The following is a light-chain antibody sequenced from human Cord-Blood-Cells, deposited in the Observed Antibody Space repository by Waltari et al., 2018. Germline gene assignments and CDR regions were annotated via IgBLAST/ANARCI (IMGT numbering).Light chain of an antibody. V-gene: IGLV2-14*01. CDR3: SSYTSSSTLVV. J-gene: IGLJ2*01. CDR1: SSDAGGYNY. Sequence: QSALTQPASVSGSPGQSITISCTGTSSDAGGYNYVSRYQQHPGKAPKLMIYDVSNRPSGVSKRFSGSKSGNTASLTISGLQAEDEADYYCSSYTSSSTLVVFGGGTKLTVL. CDR2: DVS.